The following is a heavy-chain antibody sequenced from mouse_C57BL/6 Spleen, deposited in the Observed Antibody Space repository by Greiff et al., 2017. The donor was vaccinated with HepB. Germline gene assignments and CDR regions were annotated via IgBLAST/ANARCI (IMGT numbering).Heavy chain of an antibody. CDR3: ARMITTGRYAMDY. CDR2: ISSGSSTI. CDR1: GFTFSDYG. J-gene: IGHJ4*01. D-gene: IGHD2-4*01. Sequence: KVEESGGGLVKPGGSLKLSCAASGFTFSDYGMHWVRQAPEKGLEWVAYISSGSSTIYYADTVKGRFTISRDNAKNTLFLQMTSLRSEDTAMYYCARMITTGRYAMDYWGQGTSVTVSS. V-gene: IGHV5-17*01.